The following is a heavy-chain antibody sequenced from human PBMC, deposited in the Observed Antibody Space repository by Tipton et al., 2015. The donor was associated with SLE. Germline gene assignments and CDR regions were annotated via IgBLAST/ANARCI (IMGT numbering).Heavy chain of an antibody. CDR2: INHSGST. D-gene: IGHD3-3*01. CDR3: ARGMLEWSDY. CDR1: GGSFSGYY. V-gene: IGHV4-34*01. J-gene: IGHJ4*02. Sequence: TLSLTCAVYGGSFSGYYCSWIRQPPGKGLEWIGEINHSGSTNYNPSLKSRVTISVDTSKNQYSLKLSSVTAADTAVYYCARGMLEWSDYWGQGTLVTVSS.